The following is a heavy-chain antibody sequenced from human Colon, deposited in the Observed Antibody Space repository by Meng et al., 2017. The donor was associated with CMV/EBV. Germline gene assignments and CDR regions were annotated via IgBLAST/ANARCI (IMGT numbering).Heavy chain of an antibody. CDR1: GGSFSGYY. J-gene: IGHJ4*02. D-gene: IGHD1-7*01. Sequence: GSLRLSCAVYGGSFSGYYWSWIRQPPGKGLEWIGEINHSGSTNYNPSLKSRVTISVDTSKNQFSLKLSSVTAADTAVYYCARKGITGTAVFDYWGQGTLVTVS. CDR2: INHSGST. V-gene: IGHV4-34*01. CDR3: ARKGITGTAVFDY.